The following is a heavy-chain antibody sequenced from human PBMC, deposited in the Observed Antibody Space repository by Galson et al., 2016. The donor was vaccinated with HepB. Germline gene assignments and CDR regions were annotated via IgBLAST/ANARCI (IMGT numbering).Heavy chain of an antibody. CDR3: VRYGLLYSGELFVSDY. CDR2: INPHSGDT. J-gene: IGHJ4*02. CDR1: GYTFTGYF. D-gene: IGHD3-10*01. Sequence: SVKVSCKASGYTFTGYFMHWVRQAPGQGLEWMGWINPHSGDTHYAQKFQGSVTMTRYTSINTAYMELSRLGSADTAVYYCVRYGLLYSGELFVSDYWGQGTLVTVSS. V-gene: IGHV1-2*02.